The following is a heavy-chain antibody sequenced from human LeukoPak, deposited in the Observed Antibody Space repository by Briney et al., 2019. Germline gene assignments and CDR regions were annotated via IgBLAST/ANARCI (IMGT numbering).Heavy chain of an antibody. D-gene: IGHD3-10*01. J-gene: IGHJ4*02. Sequence: PGGSLRLSCAASGFTFSSYALSWLRQAPGKGLEWVSTISGSGGSTYYADSVKGRFTISRDNSKNTLYMQMSSLRADDTAVYYCAKGYYYGSGSYSTFDYWGQGTLVTVSS. CDR2: ISGSGGST. V-gene: IGHV3-23*01. CDR3: AKGYYYGSGSYSTFDY. CDR1: GFTFSSYA.